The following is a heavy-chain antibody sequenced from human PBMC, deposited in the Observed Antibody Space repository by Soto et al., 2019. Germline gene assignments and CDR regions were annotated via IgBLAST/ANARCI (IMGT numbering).Heavy chain of an antibody. CDR3: ARRHGPTTSENWFDP. V-gene: IGHV1-18*01. Sequence: QVHLVQSGVEVKTPGASVKVSCQASGYTFFTYDISWVRQAPGQGLEWMGWISTYSGDTKYAQKFQGRVTMTTDTSTTSAYLELRSMRSDDTAVYYCARRHGPTTSENWFDPWGQGTLVTVS. CDR2: ISTYSGDT. D-gene: IGHD5-12*01. J-gene: IGHJ5*02. CDR1: GYTFFTYD.